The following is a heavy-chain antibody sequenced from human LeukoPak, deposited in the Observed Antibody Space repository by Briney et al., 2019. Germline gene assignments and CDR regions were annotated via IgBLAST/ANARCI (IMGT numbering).Heavy chain of an antibody. CDR2: ISNSSPNI. CDR3: ARALHDSSGYYFDY. Sequence: PGGSLRLSCAASGFTFNRYNMNWVRQAPGKGLEWVSSISNSSPNIYYADSVKGRFTISRDSAKDSLFLQMNSLRAEDTAVYYCARALHDSSGYYFDYWGQGTLVTVSS. D-gene: IGHD3-22*01. J-gene: IGHJ4*02. V-gene: IGHV3-21*01. CDR1: GFTFNRYN.